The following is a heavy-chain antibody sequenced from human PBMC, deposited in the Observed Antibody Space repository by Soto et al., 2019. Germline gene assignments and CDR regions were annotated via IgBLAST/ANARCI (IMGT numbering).Heavy chain of an antibody. CDR3: ARGISSWYYYYYYGMDV. CDR1: GGSVSSGSYY. V-gene: IGHV4-61*01. Sequence: SETLSLTCTASGGSVSSGSYYWSWIRQPPGKGLEWIGYIYYSGSTNYNPSLKSRVTISVDTSKNQFSLKLSSVTAADTAVYYCARGISSWYYYYYYGMDVWGQGTTVTVSS. D-gene: IGHD6-13*01. CDR2: IYYSGST. J-gene: IGHJ6*02.